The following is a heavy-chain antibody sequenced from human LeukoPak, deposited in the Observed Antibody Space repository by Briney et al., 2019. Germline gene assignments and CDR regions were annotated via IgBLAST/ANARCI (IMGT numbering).Heavy chain of an antibody. J-gene: IGHJ5*02. Sequence: SETLSLTCAVYGGSFSGYYWSWIRQPPGKGLEWIGEINHSGSTNYNPSLKSRVTISVDTSKNQFSLTLSSVTAADTAVYYCARVKREGATQDWFDPWGQGTLVTVSS. CDR3: ARVKREGATQDWFDP. V-gene: IGHV4-34*01. CDR2: INHSGST. CDR1: GGSFSGYY. D-gene: IGHD1-26*01.